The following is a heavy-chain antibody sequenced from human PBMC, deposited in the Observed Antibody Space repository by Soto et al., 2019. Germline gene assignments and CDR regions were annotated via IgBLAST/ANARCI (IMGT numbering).Heavy chain of an antibody. Sequence: GGSLRLSCAASGFTFRSYGMHWVRQAPGKGLEWVAVISYDGSNKNYADSVKGRFTISRDNSNNTLYLQMNSLRAEDTAVYYCAKDYRNGEWLRPQESGFDYWGQGTLVTVSS. V-gene: IGHV3-30*18. J-gene: IGHJ4*02. D-gene: IGHD5-12*01. CDR3: AKDYRNGEWLRPQESGFDY. CDR1: GFTFRSYG. CDR2: ISYDGSNK.